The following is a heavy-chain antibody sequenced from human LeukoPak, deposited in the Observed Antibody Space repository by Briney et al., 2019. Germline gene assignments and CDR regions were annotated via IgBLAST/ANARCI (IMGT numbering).Heavy chain of an antibody. D-gene: IGHD4-17*01. Sequence: GGSLRLSCAASGFTFSSYAMSGVPQAPGRGLEWVTAISGSGGSTYYADSVKGRFTISRDNSKNTLYLQMNSLRAEDTAVYYCAKDNPTVSLYWGQGTLVTVSS. CDR3: AKDNPTVSLY. J-gene: IGHJ4*02. V-gene: IGHV3-23*01. CDR2: ISGSGGST. CDR1: GFTFSSYA.